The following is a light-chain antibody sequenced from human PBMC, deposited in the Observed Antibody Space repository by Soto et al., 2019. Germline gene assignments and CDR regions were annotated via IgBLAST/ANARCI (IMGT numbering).Light chain of an antibody. CDR2: EVS. CDR3: SSYTSSNTLGNV. J-gene: IGLJ1*01. CDR1: SSDVGGYNY. V-gene: IGLV2-14*01. Sequence: QSVLTQPASVSGSPGQSITISCTGTSSDVGGYNYVSWYQQHPGKAPKLIIYEVSNRPSGVSNRFSGSKSGNTASLTISGLQAEDEADYYCSSYTSSNTLGNVFGTGTKFTVL.